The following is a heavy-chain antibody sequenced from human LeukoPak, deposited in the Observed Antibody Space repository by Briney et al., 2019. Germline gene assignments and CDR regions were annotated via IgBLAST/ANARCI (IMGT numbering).Heavy chain of an antibody. Sequence: HPGGSLRLSCAASGFTFSSYAMHWVRQAPGKGLEWVAVISYDGSNKYYADSVKGRFTISRDNSKNTLYLQMNSPRAEDTAVYYCARAQIVVVPAATYYYYYGMDVWGQGTTVTVSS. V-gene: IGHV3-30-3*01. CDR3: ARAQIVVVPAATYYYYYGMDV. CDR2: ISYDGSNK. J-gene: IGHJ6*02. D-gene: IGHD2-2*01. CDR1: GFTFSSYA.